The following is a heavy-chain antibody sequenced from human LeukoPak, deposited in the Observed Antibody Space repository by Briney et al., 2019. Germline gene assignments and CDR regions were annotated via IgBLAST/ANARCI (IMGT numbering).Heavy chain of an antibody. J-gene: IGHJ4*02. Sequence: GGSLKTSFAASGFTFSKHWILLVRQAPGKGLESVSRINTDGTVTTYPDSVKGRFTVSRDNAENTMFLQMNSVRDEDTAVYYCATKQWLAPPPDSWGQGTPVTVSS. V-gene: IGHV3-74*01. CDR2: INTDGTVT. D-gene: IGHD6-19*01. CDR3: ATKQWLAPPPDS. CDR1: GFTFSKHW.